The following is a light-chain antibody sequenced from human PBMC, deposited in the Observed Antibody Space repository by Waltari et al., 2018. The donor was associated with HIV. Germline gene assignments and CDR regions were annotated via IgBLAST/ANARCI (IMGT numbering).Light chain of an antibody. J-gene: IGLJ1*01. V-gene: IGLV3-25*03. Sequence: SYELTQPPSVSVSPGQTARITCSGDTLPSKFTSWYQQRPGQAPILLIYKDSERPSGIPDRFSGSISGTTVTLTIREVQTEDEADYYCQSADHSDSCVFGTGTTLTVL. CDR3: QSADHSDSCV. CDR2: KDS. CDR1: TLPSKF.